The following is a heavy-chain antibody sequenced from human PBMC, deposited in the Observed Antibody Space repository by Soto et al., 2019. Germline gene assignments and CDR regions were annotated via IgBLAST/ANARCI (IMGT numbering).Heavy chain of an antibody. CDR3: AKNEVVLMVYAISWFDP. CDR2: ISGSGGST. CDR1: GFTFSSYA. Sequence: GGSLRLSCAASGFTFSSYAMSWVRQAPGKGLEWVSAISGSGGSTYYADSVKGRFTISRDNSKNTLYLQMNSLRAEDTAVYYCAKNEVVLMVYAISWFDPWGQGTLVTVSS. J-gene: IGHJ5*02. V-gene: IGHV3-23*01. D-gene: IGHD2-8*01.